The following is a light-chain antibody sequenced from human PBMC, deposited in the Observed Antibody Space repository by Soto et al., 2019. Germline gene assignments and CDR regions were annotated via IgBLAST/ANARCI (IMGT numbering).Light chain of an antibody. CDR3: QEYNSALTWT. Sequence: DIQMTQSPSSLSASVGDRVTITCRASQGISNYLAWYQQKPGKVPKLLIYAASTLQSGVPSRFSGSGSGTDFTLTISSLQPEDVATYYCQEYNSALTWTFGQGTKVEIK. CDR2: AAS. CDR1: QGISNY. V-gene: IGKV1-27*01. J-gene: IGKJ1*01.